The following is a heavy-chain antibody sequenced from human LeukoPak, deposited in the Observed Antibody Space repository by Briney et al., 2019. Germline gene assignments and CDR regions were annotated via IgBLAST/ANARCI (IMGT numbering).Heavy chain of an antibody. CDR3: ARLRWYLFDY. CDR2: IYSGGST. Sequence: GGSLRLSCAASGFTVSSNYMSWVRQAPGKGLEWVSAIYSGGSTYYADSVKGRFTISRDNSKNTLYLQMNSLRAEGTAVYYCARLRWYLFDYWGQGTLVTVSS. D-gene: IGHD4-23*01. CDR1: GFTVSSNY. V-gene: IGHV3-53*01. J-gene: IGHJ4*02.